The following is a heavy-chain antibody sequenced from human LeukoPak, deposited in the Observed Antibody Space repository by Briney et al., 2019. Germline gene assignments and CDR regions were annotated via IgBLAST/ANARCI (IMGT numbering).Heavy chain of an antibody. D-gene: IGHD3-22*01. V-gene: IGHV3-21*01. CDR1: GFIFDDYG. CDR3: ARNYYDSSGYLNDAFDI. CDR2: ISSSSSYI. Sequence: GGSLRLSCAASGFIFDDYGMSWVRQAPGKGLEWVSSISSSSSYIYYADSVKGRFTISRDNAKNSLYLQMNSLRAEDTAVYYCARNYYDSSGYLNDAFDIWGQGTMVTVSS. J-gene: IGHJ3*02.